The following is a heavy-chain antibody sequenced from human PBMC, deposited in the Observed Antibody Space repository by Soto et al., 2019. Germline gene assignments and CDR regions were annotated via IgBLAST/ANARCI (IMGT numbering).Heavy chain of an antibody. Sequence: GASVKVSCKASGYTFTSYYMHWVRQAPGQGLEWMGKINLIGGSISYAQNFQGSVTMTRDTSTSTFYMELSSLRSEDTALYYCAREGYYGSGSYRFDPWGQGTLVTVSS. CDR2: INLIGGSI. CDR1: GYTFTSYY. V-gene: IGHV1-46*03. D-gene: IGHD3-10*01. J-gene: IGHJ5*02. CDR3: AREGYYGSGSYRFDP.